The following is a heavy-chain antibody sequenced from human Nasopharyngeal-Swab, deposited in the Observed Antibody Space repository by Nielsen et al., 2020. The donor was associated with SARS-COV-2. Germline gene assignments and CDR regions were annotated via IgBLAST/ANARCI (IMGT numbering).Heavy chain of an antibody. CDR1: GGSISSYY. Sequence: SETLSLTCTVSGGSISSYYWSWIRQPPGKGLEWIGEINHSGSTNYNPSLKSRVTISVDTSKNQFSLKLSSVTAADTAVYYCARVATVVGNDYWGQGTLVTVSS. V-gene: IGHV4-34*01. CDR3: ARVATVVGNDY. CDR2: INHSGST. D-gene: IGHD4-23*01. J-gene: IGHJ4*02.